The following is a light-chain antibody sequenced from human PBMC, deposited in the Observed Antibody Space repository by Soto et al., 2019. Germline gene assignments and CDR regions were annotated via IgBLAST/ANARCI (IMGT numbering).Light chain of an antibody. V-gene: IGKV1-39*01. J-gene: IGKJ1*01. CDR1: QSVSSY. CDR2: AAS. CDR3: QQSFVPPRT. Sequence: DIQMTQSPSSLSASVGDRVTITCRASQSVSSYLNWYQQKPGKAPKVLIYAASALQSGVPARFSGSGYGTDFTLTIDRLQPEDFATYYCQQSFVPPRTFGQGTKVEIK.